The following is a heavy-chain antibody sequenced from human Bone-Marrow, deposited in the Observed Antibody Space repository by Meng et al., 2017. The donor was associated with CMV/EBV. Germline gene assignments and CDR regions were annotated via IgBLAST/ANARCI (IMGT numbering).Heavy chain of an antibody. CDR3: ARGGRDAFDI. CDR1: GFTFSSYS. CDR2: ISYDGSNK. V-gene: IGHV3-30*03. Sequence: GESLKISCAASGFTFSSYSMNWVRQAPGKGLEWVAVISYDGSNKYYADSVKGRFTISRDNSKNTLYLQMNSLRAEDTAVYYCARGGRDAFDIWGQGTMVTVAS. J-gene: IGHJ3*02.